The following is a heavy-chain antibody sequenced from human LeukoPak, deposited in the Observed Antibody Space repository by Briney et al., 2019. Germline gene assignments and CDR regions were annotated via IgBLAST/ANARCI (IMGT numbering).Heavy chain of an antibody. CDR1: GDSINSGGYY. CDR3: ARHIVVVPAAMPYYYGMDV. J-gene: IGHJ6*02. D-gene: IGHD2-2*01. V-gene: IGHV4-61*08. Sequence: SETLSLTCTVSGDSINSGGYYWSWIRQHPGKGLEWIGYIYYSGSTNYNPSLKSRVTISVDTSKNQFSLKLSSVTASDTAVYYCARHIVVVPAAMPYYYGMDVWGQGTTVTVSS. CDR2: IYYSGST.